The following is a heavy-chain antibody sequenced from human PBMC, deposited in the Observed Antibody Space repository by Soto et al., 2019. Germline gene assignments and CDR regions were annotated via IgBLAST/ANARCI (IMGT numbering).Heavy chain of an antibody. Sequence: PGGSLRLSCAASGFSISDYGMEWVRQAPGEGLEWVALISYDGSNTYYADSVKGRFTISRDNSKDTLFLQMTGLRREDTAVYYCAKGAGDRLSLGMDVWGQGTTVTVSS. CDR3: AKGAGDRLSLGMDV. D-gene: IGHD1-26*01. J-gene: IGHJ6*02. CDR2: ISYDGSNT. V-gene: IGHV3-30*18. CDR1: GFSISDYG.